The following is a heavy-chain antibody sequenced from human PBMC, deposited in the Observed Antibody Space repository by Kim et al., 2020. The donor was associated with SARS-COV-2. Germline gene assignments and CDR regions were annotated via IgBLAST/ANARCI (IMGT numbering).Heavy chain of an antibody. CDR1: GYSFSSYG. CDR2: ISVDNGYT. V-gene: IGHV1-18*01. D-gene: IGHD3-9*01. J-gene: IGHJ4*01. Sequence: ASVKVSCKTSGYSFSSYGVSWVRQAPGQGLEWMGWISVDNGYTNYAQKLQGRVTMTTDTSTSTAYMELTSLRSDDTAVYYCARDVSYDIFIDYFGKYFDY. CDR3: ARDVSYDIFIDYFGKYFDY.